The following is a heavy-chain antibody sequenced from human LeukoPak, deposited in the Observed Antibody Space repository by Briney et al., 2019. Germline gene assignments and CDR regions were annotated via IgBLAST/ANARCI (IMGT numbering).Heavy chain of an antibody. CDR3: ATNTRYFAWLPDY. J-gene: IGHJ4*02. CDR1: GGSFSDYY. D-gene: IGHD3-9*01. Sequence: SETLSLICAVYGGSFSDYYWSWIRQPPGKGLEWIGEINHSGSTNYNPSLKSRVTISVDTSKNQFSLKLTSVTAADTAVYYCATNTRYFAWLPDYWGQRTVVTVSS. CDR2: INHSGST. V-gene: IGHV4-34*01.